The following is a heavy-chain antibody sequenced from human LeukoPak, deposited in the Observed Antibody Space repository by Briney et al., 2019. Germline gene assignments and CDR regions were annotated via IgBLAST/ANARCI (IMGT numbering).Heavy chain of an antibody. D-gene: IGHD3-16*02. CDR3: AKERAGYTNPYYFDY. Sequence: PGGTLRLSSAASGFTFSTYAMSWVRQAPGKGLEWVSTISGSGANTYYAVSVKSGFSISRVNSKNTLYPHMNSLRAEDTAVYYCAKERAGYTNPYYFDYWGQGTLVTVSS. CDR2: ISGSGANT. V-gene: IGHV3-23*01. J-gene: IGHJ4*02. CDR1: GFTFSTYA.